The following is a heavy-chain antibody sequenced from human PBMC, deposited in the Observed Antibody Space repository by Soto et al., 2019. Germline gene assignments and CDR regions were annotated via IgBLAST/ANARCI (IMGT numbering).Heavy chain of an antibody. CDR1: GFTFSSYG. CDR3: ARARSGEVGAKRRYYFDY. Sequence: GGSLRLSCAASGFTFSSYGMHWVRQAPGKGLEWVAVIWYDGSNKYYADSVKGRFTISRDNSKNTLYLQMNSLRAEDTAVYYCARARSGEVGAKRRYYFDYWGQGTLVTVSS. D-gene: IGHD1-26*01. CDR2: IWYDGSNK. J-gene: IGHJ4*02. V-gene: IGHV3-33*01.